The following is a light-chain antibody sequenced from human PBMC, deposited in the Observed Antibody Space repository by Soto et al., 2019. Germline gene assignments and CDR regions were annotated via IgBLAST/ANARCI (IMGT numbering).Light chain of an antibody. CDR3: QHRSDWPLT. CDR2: DAS. J-gene: IGKJ4*01. V-gene: IGKV3-11*01. Sequence: EIVLTQSPATLSLSPGERATLSCRASQSVGNNLAWYQQKPGQAPRLFIYDASNRATGIPARFSGSASGTVFTLTISSLEPEDFAVYYGQHRSDWPLTFGGGTKVEIK. CDR1: QSVGNN.